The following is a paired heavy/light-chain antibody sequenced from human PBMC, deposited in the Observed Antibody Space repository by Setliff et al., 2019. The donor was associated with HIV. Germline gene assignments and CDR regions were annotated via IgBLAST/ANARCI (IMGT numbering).Heavy chain of an antibody. CDR3: ARPKWELSGPFDY. D-gene: IGHD1-26*01. CDR2: IYYSGNT. CDR1: GASIRRSSYY. J-gene: IGHJ4*02. Sequence: QLQLQESGPGLVKPSETLSLTCSVSGASIRRSSYYWGWVRQPPGKGLEWIASIYYSGNTYYNPSLKSRVTISVDTSKNQFSLKLDSVTAADTAMYYCARPKWELSGPFDYWGQGTLVTVSS. V-gene: IGHV4-39*01.
Light chain of an antibody. Sequence: DIQMTQSPSSVSASVGDRVTITCRASQGISSWLAWYQQKPGKAPKLLIYAASSLQSGVPSRFSGSGSGTDFTLTINSLQPEDFATYYCQQAYSFPLTFGGGTKV. V-gene: IGKV1-12*01. CDR2: AAS. J-gene: IGKJ4*01. CDR1: QGISSW. CDR3: QQAYSFPLT.